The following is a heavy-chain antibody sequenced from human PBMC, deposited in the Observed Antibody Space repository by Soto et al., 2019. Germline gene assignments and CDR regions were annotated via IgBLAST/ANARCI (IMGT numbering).Heavy chain of an antibody. V-gene: IGHV4-31*03. CDR3: ARDRETEYHYKWFDT. D-gene: IGHD2-15*01. Sequence: SETLSLTCTVSGDSISSSGHLWTWIRQHPGKGLEWIGYISSTGNTYYNPSLKSRLTFSVDTSKNQFSMKLTSVTAADTAVYYCARDRETEYHYKWFDTWGQGTLVTVSS. CDR2: ISSTGNT. J-gene: IGHJ5*02. CDR1: GDSISSSGHL.